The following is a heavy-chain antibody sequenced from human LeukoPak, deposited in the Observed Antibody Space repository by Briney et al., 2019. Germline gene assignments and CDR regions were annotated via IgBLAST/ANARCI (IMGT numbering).Heavy chain of an antibody. D-gene: IGHD2-2*01. CDR1: GYTFTSYG. CDR3: ARDLPVVPAANAGYYYYGMDV. CDR2: ISAYNGNT. V-gene: IGHV1-18*01. J-gene: IGHJ6*02. Sequence: ASVKVSCKASGYTFTSYGISWVRQAPEQGLEWMGWISAYNGNTNYAQKLQGRVTMTTDTSTSTAYMELRSLRSDDTAVYYCARDLPVVPAANAGYYYYGMDVWGQGTTVTVSS.